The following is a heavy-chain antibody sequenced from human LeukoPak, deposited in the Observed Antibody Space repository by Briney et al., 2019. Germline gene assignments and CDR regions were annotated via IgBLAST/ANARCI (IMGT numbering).Heavy chain of an antibody. J-gene: IGHJ5*02. CDR2: ISSSETYR. V-gene: IGHV3-21*06. Sequence: GGSLRLSCAASGFIFDDYGMSWVRQAPGKGLEWVSSISSSETYRYYADSLKGRFTISRDNAKNSLYLQMNSLRAEDTAVYYCVRGEVWFDPWGQGTLVTVSA. D-gene: IGHD1-26*01. CDR1: GFIFDDYG. CDR3: VRGEVWFDP.